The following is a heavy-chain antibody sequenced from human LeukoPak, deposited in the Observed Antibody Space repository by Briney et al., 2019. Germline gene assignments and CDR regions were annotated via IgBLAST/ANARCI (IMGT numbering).Heavy chain of an antibody. J-gene: IGHJ4*02. CDR3: ARANNGYCSSTSCHYFDY. V-gene: IGHV3-64*01. CDR2: ISSNGGST. Sequence: GGSLRLSCAASGFTFSSYAMHWVRQAPGKGLEYVSAISSNGGSTYYANSVKGRFTISRDNSKNTLYLQMGSLRAEDMAVYYCARANNGYCSSTSCHYFDYWGQGTLVTVSS. CDR1: GFTFSSYA. D-gene: IGHD2-2*03.